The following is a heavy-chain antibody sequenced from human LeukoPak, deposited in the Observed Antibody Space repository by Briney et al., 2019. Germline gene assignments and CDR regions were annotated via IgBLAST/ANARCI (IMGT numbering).Heavy chain of an antibody. CDR1: GGSISYYY. V-gene: IGHV4-59*01. CDR2: IDFSGST. CDR3: ARGGTYYDN. D-gene: IGHD1-26*01. Sequence: SETLSLTCTVSGGSISYYYWSWIRQAPGKGLEWIGYIDFSGSTNYNPSLKSRVTISVDMSKNQFPLNLRSVTAADTAVYFCARGGTYYDNWGQGTQVTVSS. J-gene: IGHJ4*02.